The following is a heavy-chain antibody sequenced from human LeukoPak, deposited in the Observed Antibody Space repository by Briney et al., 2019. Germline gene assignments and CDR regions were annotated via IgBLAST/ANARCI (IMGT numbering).Heavy chain of an antibody. V-gene: IGHV3-7*01. Sequence: GGSLRRSCAASGFTFGSYWMSWVRQAPGKGLEWVANIKQDGSEKYYVDSVKGRFTISRDNAKNSLYLQMNSLRAEDTAVYYCARESYYGSGSYYNLADYYYGMDVWGQGTTVTVSS. CDR3: ARESYYGSGSYYNLADYYYGMDV. CDR2: IKQDGSEK. D-gene: IGHD3-10*01. J-gene: IGHJ6*02. CDR1: GFTFGSYW.